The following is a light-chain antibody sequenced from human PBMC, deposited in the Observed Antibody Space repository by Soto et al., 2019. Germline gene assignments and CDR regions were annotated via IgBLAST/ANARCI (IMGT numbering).Light chain of an antibody. CDR1: ESVRNNS. CDR3: HHYGYGEDS. V-gene: IGKV3-20*01. J-gene: IGKJ2*03. CDR2: GAS. Sequence: LILTQSPGTLSLSPGERATLSCRASESVRNNSLAWYQQHPGQAPRLLIFGASSRATGIPDRFTGTGSGADFSLTISRLEPDDSAVYFCHHYGYGEDSFGQRTKLEIK.